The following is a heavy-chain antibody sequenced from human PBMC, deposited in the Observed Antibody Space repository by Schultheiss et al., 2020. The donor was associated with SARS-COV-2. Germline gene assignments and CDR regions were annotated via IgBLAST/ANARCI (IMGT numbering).Heavy chain of an antibody. J-gene: IGHJ2*01. Sequence: GGSLRLSCAASGFTFSSYGMHWVRQAPGKGLEWVSVIYSGGSTYYADSVKGRFTISRDNSKNTLYLQMNSLRAEDTAVYYCARHTYYYDTSDYYYWYFDIWGRGTLVTVSS. V-gene: IGHV3-NL1*01. CDR2: IYSGGST. CDR1: GFTFSSYG. D-gene: IGHD3-22*01. CDR3: ARHTYYYDTSDYYYWYFDI.